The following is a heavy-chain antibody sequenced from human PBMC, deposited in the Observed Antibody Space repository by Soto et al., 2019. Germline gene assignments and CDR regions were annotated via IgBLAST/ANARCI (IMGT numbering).Heavy chain of an antibody. V-gene: IGHV3-23*01. Sequence: EVRLLESGGGLVQPGGSLRLSCAASGFGFDKYSMSWVRQAPGKGLEWVSGISGTAYSKHYADSVKGQFTISRDNFEKTLYLQMNSLRVEDTAVYYCAKSWGDTWQQSALDFWGQGTMVTVSS. CDR3: AKSWGDTWQQSALDF. CDR1: GFGFDKYS. CDR2: ISGTAYSK. D-gene: IGHD5-18*01. J-gene: IGHJ3*01.